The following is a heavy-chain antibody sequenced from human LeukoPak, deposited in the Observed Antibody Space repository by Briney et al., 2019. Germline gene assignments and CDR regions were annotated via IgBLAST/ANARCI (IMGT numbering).Heavy chain of an antibody. CDR1: GGTFSSYA. CDR3: AGGGTYYYDRPDHYYYMDV. CDR2: IIPICGTA. Sequence: SVNVSCTASGGTFSSYAISWVRQAPGQGLEWMGGIIPICGTANYAQKFQGRVTITTDESTSTADMELSSLRSEDTAVYYCAGGGTYYYDRPDHYYYMDVWGKGTTVSVSS. J-gene: IGHJ6*03. D-gene: IGHD3-22*01. V-gene: IGHV1-69*05.